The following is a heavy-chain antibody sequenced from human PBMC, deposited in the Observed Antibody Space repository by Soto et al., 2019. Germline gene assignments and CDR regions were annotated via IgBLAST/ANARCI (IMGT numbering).Heavy chain of an antibody. V-gene: IGHV3-23*01. CDR3: AKGRYFDWPQFDY. CDR1: GFSFSSNA. Sequence: PGGSLRLSCAASGFSFSSNAMSWVRQAPGKGLEWVSGISGSGGATYYADSVKGRFTISRDNSKNMLYLQMNSLRAEDTAVYYCAKGRYFDWPQFDYWGQGTLVPVSS. CDR2: ISGSGGAT. D-gene: IGHD3-9*01. J-gene: IGHJ4*02.